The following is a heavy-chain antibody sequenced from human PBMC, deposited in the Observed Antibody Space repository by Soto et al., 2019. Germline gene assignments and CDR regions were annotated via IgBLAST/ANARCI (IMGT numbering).Heavy chain of an antibody. CDR3: ARGSGYSSSSYNWFDP. J-gene: IGHJ5*02. CDR2: IYYSGST. Sequence: SETLSLTCTVSGGSISSYYWSCIRQPPGKGLEWIVYIYYSGSTNYNPSLKSRVTISVDTSKNQFSLKLSSVTAADTAVYYCARGSGYSSSSYNWFDPWGQGTLVTVS. CDR1: GGSISSYY. D-gene: IGHD6-6*01. V-gene: IGHV4-59*01.